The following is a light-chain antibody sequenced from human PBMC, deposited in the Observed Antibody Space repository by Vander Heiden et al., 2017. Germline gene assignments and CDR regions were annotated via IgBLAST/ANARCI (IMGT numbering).Light chain of an antibody. CDR3: QQRNDYVIA. Sequence: DIQLTQSPSFLSASVGDRVTIPCRASQAISRYLAWYQQKPGKAPKLLIYGASTLQSGVPSRFSGSGSGTEFTLTISSLQPEDFATYYCQQRNDYVIAFGPGTKVDIK. J-gene: IGKJ3*01. CDR1: QAISRY. CDR2: GAS. V-gene: IGKV1-9*01.